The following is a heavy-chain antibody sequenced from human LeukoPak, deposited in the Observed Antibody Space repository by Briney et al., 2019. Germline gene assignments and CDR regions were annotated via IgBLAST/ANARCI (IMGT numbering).Heavy chain of an antibody. CDR2: IWYDGSNK. CDR3: AREDPIAAAGNFDY. J-gene: IGHJ4*02. CDR1: GFTFSSYT. Sequence: PGGSLRLSCAASGFTFSSYTMNWVRQAPGKGLEWVAVIWYDGSNKYYADSVKGRFTISRDNSKNTLYLQMNSLRAEDTAVYYCAREDPIAAAGNFDYWGQGTLVTVSS. V-gene: IGHV3-33*08. D-gene: IGHD6-13*01.